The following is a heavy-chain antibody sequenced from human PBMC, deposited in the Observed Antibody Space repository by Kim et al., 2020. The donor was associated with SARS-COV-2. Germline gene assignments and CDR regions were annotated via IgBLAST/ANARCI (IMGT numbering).Heavy chain of an antibody. Sequence: ASVKVSCKASGYTFTSYDINWVRQATGQGLEWMGWMNPNSGNTGYAQKFQGRVTMTRNTSISTAYMELSSLRSEDTAVYYCARGHLKSIVVVIAPRPYYYYMDVWGKGTKVTVS. CDR1: GYTFTSYD. D-gene: IGHD2-21*01. J-gene: IGHJ6*03. V-gene: IGHV1-8*01. CDR3: ARGHLKSIVVVIAPRPYYYYMDV. CDR2: MNPNSGNT.